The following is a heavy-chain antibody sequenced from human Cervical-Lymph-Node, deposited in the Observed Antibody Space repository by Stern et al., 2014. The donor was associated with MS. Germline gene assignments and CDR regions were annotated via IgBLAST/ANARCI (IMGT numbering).Heavy chain of an antibody. J-gene: IGHJ4*02. Sequence: QVQLQESGPGLVKPSETLSLTCTVSGGSVSSGSYYWSWIRQPPGKGLEWIGHIYYSGRTNYNTSLKSRVTISVDTSKNQFSLKLSSVTAADTAVYYCARDRLDSSHPLDYWGQGTLVTVSS. V-gene: IGHV4-61*01. CDR3: ARDRLDSSHPLDY. CDR2: IYYSGRT. D-gene: IGHD3-22*01. CDR1: GGSVSSGSYY.